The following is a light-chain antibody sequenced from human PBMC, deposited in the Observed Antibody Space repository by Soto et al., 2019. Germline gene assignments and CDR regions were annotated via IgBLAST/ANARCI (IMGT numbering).Light chain of an antibody. CDR3: QQYAYSPQT. CDR1: QSFSSN. Sequence: EIVMTQSPGTLSVSPGERATLSCRASQSFSSNLAWYQQKPGQAPRLLIYNAFIRATGIPDRFSGSGSGTDFTLTISRLEPEDFAVYYCQQYAYSPQTFGQGTKVDI. V-gene: IGKV3-20*01. J-gene: IGKJ2*01. CDR2: NAF.